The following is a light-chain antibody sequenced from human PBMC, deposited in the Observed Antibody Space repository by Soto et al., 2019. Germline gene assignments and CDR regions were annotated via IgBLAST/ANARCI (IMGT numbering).Light chain of an antibody. CDR2: GAS. CDR3: QQNNNCPSRT. V-gene: IGKV3-15*01. Sequence: EIVMTQSPATLSVSPGERATLSCRASQGVSSNLAWYRQKPGQAPRLLIYGASTRATGNPARFSGSGSGTEFTLTISSLQSEDFAVYYCQQNNNCPSRTFGQGTKVEIK. J-gene: IGKJ1*01. CDR1: QGVSSN.